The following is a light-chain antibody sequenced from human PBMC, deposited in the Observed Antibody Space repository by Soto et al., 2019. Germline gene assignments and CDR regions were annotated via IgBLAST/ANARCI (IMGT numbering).Light chain of an antibody. CDR3: SSYTGSSTLVV. V-gene: IGLV2-14*02. J-gene: IGLJ2*01. CDR2: EDD. CDR1: SGGVGNYNL. Sequence: QSALTQPASVSGSPGQSITISCSGVSGGVGNYNLVSWYQQYPGKAPALLIYEDDKRPSGVSNRFSGSKSDSTASLTISGLQAEDEADYYCSSYTGSSTLVVFGGGTKVTVL.